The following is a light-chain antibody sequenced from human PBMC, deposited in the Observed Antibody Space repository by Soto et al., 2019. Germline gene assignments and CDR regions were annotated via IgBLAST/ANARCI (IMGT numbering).Light chain of an antibody. V-gene: IGKV1-5*01. CDR1: QNVNTW. Sequence: DIQMTQSPSTLSASVGDRVTITCRASQNVNTWLAWYQQKPGKAPKVLIFDASSLKTGVPSRFSGSGSGTEFTLTISNLQPDDFATYYCQQYDSYSSGPFGQGTKVEIK. J-gene: IGKJ1*01. CDR3: QQYDSYSSGP. CDR2: DAS.